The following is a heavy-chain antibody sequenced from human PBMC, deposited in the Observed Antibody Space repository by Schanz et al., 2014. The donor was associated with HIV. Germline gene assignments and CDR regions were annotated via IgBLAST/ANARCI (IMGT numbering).Heavy chain of an antibody. D-gene: IGHD5-18*01. CDR3: AKGYSYGYYSYGVIA. J-gene: IGHJ6*02. V-gene: IGHV3-9*01. CDR1: GFTFGDYA. CDR2: IGCNAGVI. Sequence: EVQLVESGGGLVQPGGSLRLSCAGSGFTFGDYAMLWVRQAPGKGLEWVSGIGCNAGVIAYGDSVKVRFTISRDNAKHSVYLQMNSLRAEDTARYYCAKGYSYGYYSYGVIAWGRGTAVTVSS.